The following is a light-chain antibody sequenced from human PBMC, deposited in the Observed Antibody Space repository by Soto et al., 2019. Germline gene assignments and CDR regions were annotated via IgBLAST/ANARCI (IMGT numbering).Light chain of an antibody. J-gene: IGKJ4*01. Sequence: DIQMTQSPSSLSAIVGDRVTITCRASQGISNYLAWYQQKPGKVPKLLIYAASTLQSGVPSRFSGSGSGTDFTLTISGLQPEDVATYYCQKYNSAAALTFGGGTKVEIK. CDR2: AAS. CDR3: QKYNSAAALT. CDR1: QGISNY. V-gene: IGKV1-27*01.